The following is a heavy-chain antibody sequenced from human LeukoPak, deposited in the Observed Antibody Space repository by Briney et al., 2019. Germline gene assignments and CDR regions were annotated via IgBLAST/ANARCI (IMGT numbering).Heavy chain of an antibody. V-gene: IGHV1-69*13. CDR1: GGTFSSYA. D-gene: IGHD3-16*02. J-gene: IGHJ5*02. CDR3: ARGFPARLRLGELSLYWYDP. CDR2: IIPIFGTA. Sequence: SVKVSCKASGGTFSSYAISWVRQAPGQGLEWMGGIIPIFGTANYAQKFQGRVTITADESTSTAYMELSSLRSEDTAVYYCARGFPARLRLGELSLYWYDPWGQGTLVTVSS.